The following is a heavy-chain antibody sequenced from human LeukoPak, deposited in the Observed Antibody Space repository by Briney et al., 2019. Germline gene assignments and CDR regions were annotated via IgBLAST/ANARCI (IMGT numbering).Heavy chain of an antibody. J-gene: IGHJ6*02. D-gene: IGHD5/OR15-5a*01. CDR1: GGSISSYY. V-gene: IGHV4-59*08. Sequence: KTSETLFLTCTVSGGSISSYYWSWIRQPPGKGLEWIGYIYYSGSTNYNPSLKSRVTISVDTSKNQFSLKLSSVTAADTAVYYCARLYARAYGMDVRGQGTTVTVSS. CDR2: IYYSGST. CDR3: ARLYARAYGMDV.